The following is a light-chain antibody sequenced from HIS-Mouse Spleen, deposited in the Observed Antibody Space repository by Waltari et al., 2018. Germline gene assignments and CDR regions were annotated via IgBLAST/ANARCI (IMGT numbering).Light chain of an antibody. CDR2: DVS. V-gene: IGLV2-11*01. J-gene: IGLJ2*01. CDR3: CSYAGSYTFEVV. CDR1: SSDVGGYNY. Sequence: QSALTQPRSVSGSPGQSVTISCTGTSSDVGGYNYVSWYHQHPGKAPTLMIYDVSKRPSGVPDRFSGSKSGNTASLTISGLQAEDEADYYCCSYAGSYTFEVVFGGGTKLTVL.